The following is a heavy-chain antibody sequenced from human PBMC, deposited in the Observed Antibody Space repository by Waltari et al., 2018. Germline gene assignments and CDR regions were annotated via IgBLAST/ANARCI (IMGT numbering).Heavy chain of an antibody. CDR1: GYTFTSYA. J-gene: IGHJ5*02. V-gene: IGHV1-8*03. CDR3: ARVRSGTEYNWFDP. D-gene: IGHD3-3*01. Sequence: QVQLVQSGAEVKKPGASVKVSCKASGYTFTSYAINWVRQATGQGLEWMGWMNPKSGNTGYAQKFQGRVTISRNTSISTAYMELSSLRSEDTAVYYCARVRSGTEYNWFDPWGQGTLVTVSS. CDR2: MNPKSGNT.